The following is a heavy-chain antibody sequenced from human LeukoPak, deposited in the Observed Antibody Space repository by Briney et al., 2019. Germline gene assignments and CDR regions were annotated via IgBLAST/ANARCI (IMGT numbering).Heavy chain of an antibody. CDR1: GFTFSSYN. CDR3: TRGVRAGTDAFDI. CDR2: ITSGSSYI. D-gene: IGHD2-2*01. V-gene: IGHV3-21*04. J-gene: IGHJ3*02. Sequence: PGGSLRLSCAASGFTFSSYNMNWVRQAPGQGLEWVSSITSGSSYIYYADSVKGRFTISRDNAKNSLYLQMNSLRAEDTALYYCTRGVRAGTDAFDIWGQGTMVTVSS.